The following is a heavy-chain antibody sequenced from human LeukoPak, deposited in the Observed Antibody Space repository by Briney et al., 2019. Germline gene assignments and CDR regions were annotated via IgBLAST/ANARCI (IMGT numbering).Heavy chain of an antibody. J-gene: IGHJ4*02. CDR1: GLTFSTYG. CDR2: ISGSGDST. CDR3: AKIPVSYSSGWSNFDY. V-gene: IGHV3-23*01. D-gene: IGHD6-19*01. Sequence: GGSLRLSCAASGLTFSTYGMHWVRQAPGRGLEWVSGISGSGDSTNYADSVKGRFTSSRDNSKNTLFLQMNMLRAEDTAVYYCAKIPVSYSSGWSNFDYWGQGTLVTVSS.